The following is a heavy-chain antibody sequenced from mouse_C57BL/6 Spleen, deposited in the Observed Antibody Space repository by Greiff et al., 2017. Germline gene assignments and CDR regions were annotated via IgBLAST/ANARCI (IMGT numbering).Heavy chain of an antibody. CDR2: IYPGDGDT. CDR1: GYAFSSSW. D-gene: IGHD2-5*01. CDR3: AREDSNFPAAWFAY. J-gene: IGHJ3*01. V-gene: IGHV1-82*01. Sequence: QVQLQQSGPELVKPGASVKISCKASGYAFSSSWMNWVKQRPGKGLEWIGRIYPGDGDTNYNGKFKGKATLTADKSSSTAYMQLISLTSEDSAVYFCAREDSNFPAAWFAYWGQGTLVTVSA.